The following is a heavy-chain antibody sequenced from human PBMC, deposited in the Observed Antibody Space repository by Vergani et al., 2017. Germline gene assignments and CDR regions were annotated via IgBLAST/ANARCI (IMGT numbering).Heavy chain of an antibody. CDR3: AREGYGDYKGKEGWYFDL. D-gene: IGHD4-17*01. CDR2: IYHSGST. Sequence: QVQLQESGPGLVKPSETLSLTCAVSGYSISSGYYWGWIRQPPGKGLEWIGRIYHSGSTYYNPSLKSRVTISVDTSKNQFSLKLSSVTAADTAVYYCAREGYGDYKGKEGWYFDLWGRGTLVTVSS. V-gene: IGHV4-38-2*02. J-gene: IGHJ2*01. CDR1: GYSISSGYY.